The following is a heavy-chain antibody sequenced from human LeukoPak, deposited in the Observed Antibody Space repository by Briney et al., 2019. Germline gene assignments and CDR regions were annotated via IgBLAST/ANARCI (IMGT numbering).Heavy chain of an antibody. CDR1: GGSISSHY. D-gene: IGHD7-27*01. CDR3: ARAPLTGDYYYYMDV. J-gene: IGHJ6*03. Sequence: TPSETLSLTCTVSGGSISSHYWSWIRQPPGKGLEWIGYIYYSGSTNYNPSLKSRVTISVDTSKNQFSLKLSSVTAADTAVYYCARAPLTGDYYYYMDVWGKGTTVTVSS. V-gene: IGHV4-59*11. CDR2: IYYSGST.